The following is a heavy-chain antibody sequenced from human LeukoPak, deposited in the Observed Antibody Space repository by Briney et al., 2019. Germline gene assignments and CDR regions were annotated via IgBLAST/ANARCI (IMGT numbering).Heavy chain of an antibody. CDR3: ARGQWLAPGDY. D-gene: IGHD6-19*01. CDR1: GFTFSIYW. CDR2: INSDGSSR. Sequence: PGGSLRLSCAASGFTFSIYWMHWVRQAPGKGLVWVSRINSDGSSRSYAGSVKGRFTISRDNAKNTLYLQMNSLRAEDTAVYYCARGQWLAPGDYWGQGTLVTVSS. J-gene: IGHJ4*02. V-gene: IGHV3-74*01.